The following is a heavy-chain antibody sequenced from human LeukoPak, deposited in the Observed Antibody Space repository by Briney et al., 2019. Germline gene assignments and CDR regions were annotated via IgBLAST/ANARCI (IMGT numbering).Heavy chain of an antibody. CDR2: IGIAGDT. V-gene: IGHV3-13*01. D-gene: IGHD6-19*01. J-gene: IGHJ4*02. Sequence: GGSLRLSCAASGFTLRTYDMHWVRQATGEGLEWVSVIGIAGDTYYLGSVKGRFTISREDGENSLYLQMNNLRAGDTAVYYCARAVAGSYFDYRGQGTVVTVSS. CDR1: GFTLRTYD. CDR3: ARAVAGSYFDY.